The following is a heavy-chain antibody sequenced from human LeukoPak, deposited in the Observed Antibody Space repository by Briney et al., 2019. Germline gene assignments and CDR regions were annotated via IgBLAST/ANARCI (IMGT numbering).Heavy chain of an antibody. D-gene: IGHD4-17*01. CDR3: ARGVPHDYGDTFDY. CDR2: ISSNGGST. J-gene: IGHJ4*02. Sequence: GGSLRLSCAASGFTFSSYAMHWVRQAPGKGLEYVSAISSNGGSTYYANSVKGRFTISRDNSKNTLYLQMGSLRAEDMAVYYCARGVPHDYGDTFDYWGQGTLVTVSS. V-gene: IGHV3-64*01. CDR1: GFTFSSYA.